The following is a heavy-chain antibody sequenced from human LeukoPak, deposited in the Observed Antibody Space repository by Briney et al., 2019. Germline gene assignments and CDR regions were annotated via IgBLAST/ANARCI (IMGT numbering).Heavy chain of an antibody. J-gene: IGHJ3*02. CDR1: GYSFTSYW. D-gene: IGHD3-22*01. CDR3: ARVDGFYDSSGLGDAFDI. Sequence: GESLKISCKGSGYSFTSYWIGWVRQMPGKGLEWMGIIYPGDSETTYSPSFQGQVTISADKSISTAYIQWGSLKVSDTAMYYCARVDGFYDSSGLGDAFDIWGQGTKVTVSS. V-gene: IGHV5-51*01. CDR2: IYPGDSET.